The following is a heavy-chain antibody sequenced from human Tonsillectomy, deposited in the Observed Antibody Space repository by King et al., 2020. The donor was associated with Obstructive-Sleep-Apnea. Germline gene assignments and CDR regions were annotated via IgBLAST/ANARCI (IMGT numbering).Heavy chain of an antibody. D-gene: IGHD3-10*01. Sequence: VQLVESGGGLVQPGGSLKLSCEASGFTFSTYDMTWVRQAPGQGLEWVSSISGTGGSTFYADYVKGRFTITRDNSKNTPYLHMNSLRAEDTAVYYCAFMGRVRPYYFDYWGQGTLVTVSS. V-gene: IGHV3-23*04. J-gene: IGHJ4*02. CDR2: ISGTGGST. CDR3: AFMGRVRPYYFDY. CDR1: GFTFSTYD.